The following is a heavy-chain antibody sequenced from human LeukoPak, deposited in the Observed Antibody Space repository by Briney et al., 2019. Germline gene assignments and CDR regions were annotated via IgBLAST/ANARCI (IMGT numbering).Heavy chain of an antibody. J-gene: IGHJ4*02. V-gene: IGHV1-46*01. CDR3: ARDDLTNDFWSGYGLSDY. D-gene: IGHD3-3*01. CDR1: GYTFTSYY. Sequence: ASVKVSCKASGYTFTSYYMHWVRQAPGQGLEWMGIINPSGGSTSYAQKFQGRVTMPRDTSTSTVYMEMSSLRSEDTALYYCARDDLTNDFWSGYGLSDYWGQGTLVTVSS. CDR2: INPSGGST.